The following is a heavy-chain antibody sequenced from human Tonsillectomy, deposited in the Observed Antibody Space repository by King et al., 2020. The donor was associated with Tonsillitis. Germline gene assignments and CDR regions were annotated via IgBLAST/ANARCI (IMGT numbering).Heavy chain of an antibody. Sequence: ITLKESGPTLVKPTQTLTLTCTFSGFSLSTNEAGVGWIRQPPGKALEWLALIYWNDDERYSPSLKTRLTITKDTSKNQVVLTMTNMDPVDTATYYCAHTRIAVADYWGQGALVTVSS. V-gene: IGHV2-5*01. CDR2: IYWNDDE. CDR1: GFSLSTNEAG. D-gene: IGHD6-19*01. J-gene: IGHJ4*02. CDR3: AHTRIAVADY.